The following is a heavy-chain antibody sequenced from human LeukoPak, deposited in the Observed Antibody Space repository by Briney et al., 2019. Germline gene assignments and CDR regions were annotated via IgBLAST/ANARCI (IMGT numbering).Heavy chain of an antibody. V-gene: IGHV4-31*03. Sequence: PSETLSLTCTVSGGSISSGGYYWSWIRQHPGKGLEWIGYIYYSGSTYHNPSLKSRVTISVDTSKNQFSLKLSSVTAADTAVYYCARGAATPGAFDIWGQGTMVTVSS. CDR3: ARGAATPGAFDI. CDR2: IYYSGST. D-gene: IGHD2-15*01. J-gene: IGHJ3*02. CDR1: GGSISSGGYY.